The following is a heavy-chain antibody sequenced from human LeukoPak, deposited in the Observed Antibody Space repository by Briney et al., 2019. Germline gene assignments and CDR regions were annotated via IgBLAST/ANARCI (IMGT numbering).Heavy chain of an antibody. CDR3: VSLDGVYYYHMDV. CDR2: ISNNGGST. V-gene: IGHV3-64D*06. D-gene: IGHD3/OR15-3a*01. Sequence: GGSLRLSCSASGFTFSRYAMHWVRQAPGKGLEYVSAISNNGGSTYYADSVKGRFTISRDNAKNTLYLQMNSLRAEDSAVYYCVSLDGVYYYHMDVWGQGTTVIVSS. CDR1: GFTFSRYA. J-gene: IGHJ6*02.